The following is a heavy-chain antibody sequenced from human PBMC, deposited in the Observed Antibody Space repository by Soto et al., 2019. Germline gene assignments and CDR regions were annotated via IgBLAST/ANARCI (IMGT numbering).Heavy chain of an antibody. CDR3: ARGPAPDYYYMDV. CDR1: GGSFSGYY. V-gene: IGHV4-34*01. Sequence: SETLSLTCAVHGGSFSGYYWSWIRQPPGKALEWIGEIKHSGSTNYNPSLKSRVTISVDTSKNQFSLRLSSVTAADTAVYYCARGPAPDYYYMDVWGKGTTVTVS. J-gene: IGHJ6*03. CDR2: IKHSGST.